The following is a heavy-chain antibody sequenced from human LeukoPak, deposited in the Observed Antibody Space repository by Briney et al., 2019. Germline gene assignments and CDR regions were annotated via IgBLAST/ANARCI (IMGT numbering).Heavy chain of an antibody. CDR3: ARDRVGGNRRDDSSI. CDR2: IHDSGTT. CDR1: GGSLYGYV. D-gene: IGHD1/OR15-1a*01. V-gene: IGHV4-34*01. J-gene: IGHJ3*02. Sequence: SETLSLTCAVHGGSLYGYVWMWIRQPPGKGLEWIGEIHDSGTTYYSPSVRNRVTISIDTSKNQFSLNLSSVTAADTAVYYCARDRVGGNRRDDSSIWAQGTLVTVSS.